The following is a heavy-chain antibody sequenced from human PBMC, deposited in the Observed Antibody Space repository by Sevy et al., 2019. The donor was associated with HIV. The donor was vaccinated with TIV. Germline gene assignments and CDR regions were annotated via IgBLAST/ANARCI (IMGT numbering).Heavy chain of an antibody. CDR2: IYSYGET. V-gene: IGHV4-39*01. CDR3: ARSMEQQLDAFDI. CDR1: GASIRDSSYY. J-gene: IGHJ3*02. Sequence: SETLYLTCTVSGASIRDSSYYWAWMRQPPGKGLEWIGNIYSYGETYYNSSLKSRVTISVDTSKNQFSLSLTSVTAADTAIYFCARSMEQQLDAFDIWGQGTMVTVSS. D-gene: IGHD6-13*01.